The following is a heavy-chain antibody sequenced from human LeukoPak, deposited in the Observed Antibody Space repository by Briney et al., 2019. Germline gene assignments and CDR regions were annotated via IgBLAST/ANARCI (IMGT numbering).Heavy chain of an antibody. Sequence: GGSLGLSCAASGFTFSSYNMNWVRQAPGKGLEFVSAISKNGGSTYYANSVKGRFTISRDISKNTLYLQMGSLRPEDMAVYYCARVDSGSACASWGQGILVTVSS. CDR1: GFTFSSYN. V-gene: IGHV3-64*01. CDR2: ISKNGGST. CDR3: ARVDSGSACAS. J-gene: IGHJ1*01. D-gene: IGHD6-19*01.